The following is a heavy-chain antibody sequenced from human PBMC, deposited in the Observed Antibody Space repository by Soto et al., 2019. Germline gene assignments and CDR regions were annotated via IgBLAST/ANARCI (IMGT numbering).Heavy chain of an antibody. CDR1: GFTFSSDG. CDR2: IWYDGSNK. J-gene: IGHJ6*02. V-gene: IGHV3-33*01. D-gene: IGHD3-10*01. Sequence: GGSLRLSCAASGFTFSSDGMHWVRQAPGKGLEWVAVIWYDGSNKYYADSVKGRFTISRDNSKNTLYLQMNSLRAEDTAVYYCARDVTYYYGSGTPGLYGKDVWGQGTTVTVSS. CDR3: ARDVTYYYGSGTPGLYGKDV.